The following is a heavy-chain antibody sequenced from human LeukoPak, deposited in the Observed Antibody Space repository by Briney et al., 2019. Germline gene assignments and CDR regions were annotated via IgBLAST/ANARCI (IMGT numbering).Heavy chain of an antibody. D-gene: IGHD3-22*01. J-gene: IGHJ4*02. Sequence: GGSLRLSCAASGFSFSSYWLSWVRQAPGKGLEWVANIREDGSEKYYVDSVKGRFTISRDNAKNSLYLQMNSLRAEDTAVYYCARDHYDSSGYYLDYWGQGTLVTVSS. CDR3: ARDHYDSSGYYLDY. CDR1: GFSFSSYW. V-gene: IGHV3-7*01. CDR2: IREDGSEK.